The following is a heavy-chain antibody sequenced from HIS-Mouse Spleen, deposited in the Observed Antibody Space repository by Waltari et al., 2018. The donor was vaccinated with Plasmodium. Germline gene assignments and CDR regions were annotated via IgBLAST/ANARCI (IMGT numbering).Heavy chain of an antibody. CDR1: GGPTSSYY. J-gene: IGHJ3*02. D-gene: IGHD3-16*01. V-gene: IGHV4-59*01. Sequence: QVQLQESGPGLVKPPETLSLTCTVSGGPTSSYYWIWIRQPPGKGLEWIGYIYYSGSTNYNPSLKSRVTISVDTSKNQFSLKLSSVTAADTAVYYCARVGRRIWGAFDIWGQGTMVTVSS. CDR2: IYYSGST. CDR3: ARVGRRIWGAFDI.